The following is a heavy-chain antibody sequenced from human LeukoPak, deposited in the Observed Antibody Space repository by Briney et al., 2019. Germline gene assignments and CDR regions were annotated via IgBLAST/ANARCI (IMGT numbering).Heavy chain of an antibody. CDR1: GGSISSSSYY. V-gene: IGHV4-39*01. D-gene: IGHD3-10*01. Sequence: SETLSLTCTVSGGSISSSSYYWGWIRQPPGKGLEWIGSIYYSGSTYYNPSLKSRVTISVDTSKNQFSLKLSSVTAADTAVYYCARLTYYYGSGSYSPPKYSWFDPWGQGTLVTVSS. CDR2: IYYSGST. J-gene: IGHJ5*02. CDR3: ARLTYYYGSGSYSPPKYSWFDP.